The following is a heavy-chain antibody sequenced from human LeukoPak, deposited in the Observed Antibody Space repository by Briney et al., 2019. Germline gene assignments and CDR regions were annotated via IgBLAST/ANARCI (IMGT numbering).Heavy chain of an antibody. CDR3: AKGGRSSSWYWSY. J-gene: IGHJ4*02. D-gene: IGHD6-13*01. CDR2: IKEDGSVK. Sequence: GGSLRLSCAASGFTFSRHWMDWVRQAPGKGLEWVANIKEDGSVKEYLDSVKGRFTISRDNAKNSLDLQVNSLRAEDTAVYYCAKGGRSSSWYWSYWGRGTLVTVSS. V-gene: IGHV3-7*01. CDR1: GFTFSRHW.